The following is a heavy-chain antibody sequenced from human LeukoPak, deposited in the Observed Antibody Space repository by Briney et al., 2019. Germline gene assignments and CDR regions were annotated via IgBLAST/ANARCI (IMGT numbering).Heavy chain of an antibody. Sequence: GGSLRLSCAASGFIFSDYAMTWVRQAPGKGLEWVSLIRPSGGNTYYADSLKGRFTISRDNSANILFLEMNSLRVDDTAVYYCVRDSVVVRGITGAFDVWGQGTIVTVSS. D-gene: IGHD3-10*01. J-gene: IGHJ3*01. CDR1: GFIFSDYA. CDR2: IRPSGGNT. V-gene: IGHV3-23*01. CDR3: VRDSVVVRGITGAFDV.